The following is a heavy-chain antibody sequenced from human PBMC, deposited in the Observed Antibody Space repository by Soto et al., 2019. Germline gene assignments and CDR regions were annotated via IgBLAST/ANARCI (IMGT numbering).Heavy chain of an antibody. CDR3: ARGQEGVVATH. D-gene: IGHD5-12*01. Sequence: QVQLQQWGAGLLKPSETLSLNCAVTGGSLSGYYWSWIRQPPRKGLEWIGEVKDGGHTNYSPSLRGRVTISSDTSNNPFSLRLNSVTAADTGVYYCARGQEGVVATHWDQGSLVTVSS. J-gene: IGHJ4*02. CDR1: GGSLSGYY. CDR2: VKDGGHT. V-gene: IGHV4-34*01.